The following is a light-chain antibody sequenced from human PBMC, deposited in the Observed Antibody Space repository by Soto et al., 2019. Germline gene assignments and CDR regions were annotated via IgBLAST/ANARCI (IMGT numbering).Light chain of an antibody. CDR3: KQYNNGPYT. J-gene: IGKJ2*01. CDR2: GAS. Sequence: EIVMTQSPATLSVSPGDRATLSCRASQSVRSYLAWYQQKPGQSPRLLISGASTRATGFPARFSGSGSGTEFTLTISNLQSEDLAVYYCKQYNNGPYTFGQGTKLEIK. V-gene: IGKV3-15*01. CDR1: QSVRSY.